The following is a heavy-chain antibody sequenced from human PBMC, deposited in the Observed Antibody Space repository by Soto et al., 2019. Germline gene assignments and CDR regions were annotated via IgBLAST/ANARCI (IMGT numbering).Heavy chain of an antibody. CDR1: GGSFSGYY. CDR3: AGGRGRQQLVMSYYYGMDV. D-gene: IGHD6-13*01. CDR2: IHHSGST. J-gene: IGHJ6*02. Sequence: QVQLQQWGAGLLKPSETLSLTCAVYGGSFSGYYWSWIRQPPGKGLQWIGEIHHSGSTNYNPSLMSRVTISVDTSKNQFSLNLSSVTAAGTAVYYCAGGRGRQQLVMSYYYGMDVWGQGTTVTVSS. V-gene: IGHV4-34*01.